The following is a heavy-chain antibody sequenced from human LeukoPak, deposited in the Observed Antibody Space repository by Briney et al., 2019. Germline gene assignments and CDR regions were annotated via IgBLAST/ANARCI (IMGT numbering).Heavy chain of an antibody. CDR2: IYPGDSDT. CDR1: GYSFTTYW. V-gene: IGHV5-51*01. J-gene: IGHJ4*02. D-gene: IGHD5-24*01. Sequence: GESLKISCKASGYSFTTYWIGWVRPMPGKGLEWMGNIYPGDSDTRYNPSFDGQVTISADKSISTAYLQWSSLKASDTAIYYCVSQYNNFAYWGQGTLVTVSS. CDR3: VSQYNNFAY.